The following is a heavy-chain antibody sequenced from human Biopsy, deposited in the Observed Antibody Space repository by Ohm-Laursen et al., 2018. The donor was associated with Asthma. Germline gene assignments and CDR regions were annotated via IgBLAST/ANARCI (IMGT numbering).Heavy chain of an antibody. D-gene: IGHD6-19*01. CDR1: GFTFSSYG. J-gene: IGHJ6*02. CDR2: ISNNGGRT. CDR3: ESVYSSGFNNYYGMDV. V-gene: IGHV3-64D*08. Sequence: GSLRLSCTASGFTFSSYGMHRVRQAPGKGLEYVSGISNNGGRTNYGDSVKGRFTISRDNSKSTLYLQMSSLRGEDTAVYYCESVYSSGFNNYYGMDVWGQGTTVTVSS.